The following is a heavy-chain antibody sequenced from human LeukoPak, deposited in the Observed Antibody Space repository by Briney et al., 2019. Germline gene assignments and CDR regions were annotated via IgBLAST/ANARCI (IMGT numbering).Heavy chain of an antibody. V-gene: IGHV3-21*01. J-gene: IGHJ4*02. CDR1: GFTFSSYS. Sequence: GGSLRLSCAASGFTFSSYSMNWVRQAPGKGLEWVSSISSSSSYLYYADSVKGRFTISRDNAKTSLYLQMNSLRAEDTAVYYCARDYYDSSGYCDYWGQGTLVTVSS. D-gene: IGHD3-22*01. CDR2: ISSSSSYL. CDR3: ARDYYDSSGYCDY.